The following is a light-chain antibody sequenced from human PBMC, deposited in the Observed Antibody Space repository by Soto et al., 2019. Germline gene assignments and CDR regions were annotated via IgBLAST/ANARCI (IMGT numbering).Light chain of an antibody. CDR3: QSYDSSLSGSEV. J-gene: IGLJ1*01. V-gene: IGLV1-40*01. CDR2: GNG. CDR1: SSNIGAGHD. Sequence: VLTQPPSVSGAPGQRVTISCTGSSSNIGAGHDVHWYQHLPGTAPKLLIYGNGNRPSGVPDRFSGSKSGTSASLAITGLQAEDEADYYCQSYDSSLSGSEVFGTGTKLTVL.